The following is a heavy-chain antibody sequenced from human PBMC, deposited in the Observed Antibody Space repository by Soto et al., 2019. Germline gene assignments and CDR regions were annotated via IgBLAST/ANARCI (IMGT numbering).Heavy chain of an antibody. CDR2: IIPIFGTA. CDR1: GGTFSSYA. CDR3: ARDRGDGYNGFDY. J-gene: IGHJ4*02. D-gene: IGHD5-12*01. V-gene: IGHV1-69*13. Sequence: SVEVSCKASGGTFSSYAISWVRQAPGQGLEWMGGIIPIFGTANYAQKFQGRVTITADESTSTAYMELSSLRSEDTAVYYCARDRGDGYNGFDYWGQGTLVTVSS.